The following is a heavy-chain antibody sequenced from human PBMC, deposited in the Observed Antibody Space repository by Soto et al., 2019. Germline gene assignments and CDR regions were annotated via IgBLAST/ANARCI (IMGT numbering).Heavy chain of an antibody. Sequence: PGGSLRLSCAASGFTFSSYWMHWVRQAPGKGLVWVSRIKSDGSSTSYADSVKGRFTISRDNAKNTLYLQMNSLRAEDTAVYYWAVAVAGTTAIGEWGKGTLVTVSS. CDR1: GFTFSSYW. CDR3: AVAVAGTTAIGE. D-gene: IGHD6-19*01. CDR2: IKSDGSST. V-gene: IGHV3-74*01. J-gene: IGHJ4*02.